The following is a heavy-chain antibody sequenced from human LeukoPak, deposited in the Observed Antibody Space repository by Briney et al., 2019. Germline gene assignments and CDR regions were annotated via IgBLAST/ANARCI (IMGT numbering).Heavy chain of an antibody. CDR2: FDPADEKT. CDR1: GYKLTELS. D-gene: IGHD3/OR15-3a*01. Sequence: ASVKVSCKVSGYKLTELSIHWVREAPGKGLEWVGGFDPADEKTIYAQKFQGRVTMTEDTSTDTAYMELSSLRSEDTALYYCARDDSWTGYRFDYWGQGTLVTVSS. V-gene: IGHV1-24*01. CDR3: ARDDSWTGYRFDY. J-gene: IGHJ4*02.